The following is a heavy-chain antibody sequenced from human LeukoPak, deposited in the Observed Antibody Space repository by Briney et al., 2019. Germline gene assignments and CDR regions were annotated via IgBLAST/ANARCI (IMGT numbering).Heavy chain of an antibody. CDR1: GFTFSSYA. D-gene: IGHD3-10*01. J-gene: IGHJ3*02. CDR3: ARGSFYYGPGSRLDAFDI. Sequence: GGSLRLSCAASGFTFSSYAMHWVRQAPGKGLEWVAVISYDGSNKYYADSVKGRFTISRDNSKNTLYLQMNSLRAEDTAVYYCARGSFYYGPGSRLDAFDIWGQGTMVTVSS. CDR2: ISYDGSNK. V-gene: IGHV3-30-3*01.